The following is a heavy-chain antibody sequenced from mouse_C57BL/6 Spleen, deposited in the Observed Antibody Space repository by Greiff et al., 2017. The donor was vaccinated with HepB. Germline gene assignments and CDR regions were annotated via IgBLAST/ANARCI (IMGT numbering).Heavy chain of an antibody. Sequence: VQLKQSGGGLVKPGGSLKLSCAASGFTFSSYAMSWVRQTPEKRLEWVATISDGGSYTYYPDNVKGRFTISRDNAKNNLYLQMSHLKSEDTAMYYCARSHWYFDVWGTGTTVTVSS. CDR3: ARSHWYFDV. J-gene: IGHJ1*03. V-gene: IGHV5-4*01. CDR2: ISDGGSYT. CDR1: GFTFSSYA.